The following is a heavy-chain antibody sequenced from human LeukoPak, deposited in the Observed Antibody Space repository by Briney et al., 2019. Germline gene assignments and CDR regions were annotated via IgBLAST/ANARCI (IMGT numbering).Heavy chain of an antibody. V-gene: IGHV4-34*01. CDR1: GGSFSGYY. D-gene: IGHD3-10*01. CDR3: ARDSYYYGSGSYCDY. Sequence: SETLSLTCAVYGGSFSGYYWSWIRQPPGKGLEWIGEIYHSGSTNYNPSLKSRVTMSVDTSKNQFSLKLSSVTAADTAVYYCARDSYYYGSGSYCDYWGQGTLVTVSS. CDR2: IYHSGST. J-gene: IGHJ4*02.